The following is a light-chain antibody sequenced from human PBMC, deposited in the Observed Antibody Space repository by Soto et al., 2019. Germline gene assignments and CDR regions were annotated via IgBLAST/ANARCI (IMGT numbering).Light chain of an antibody. CDR2: GTS. CDR3: QQSYSTLT. J-gene: IGKJ3*01. CDR1: QNISHF. V-gene: IGKV1-39*01. Sequence: IQMTQSPLSLSASVGESVTITCRASQNISHFLNWYQQKPGKPPRLLIFGTSNLQSGVPSRFRGSRSETDFSLTISGLKPEDFSTYICQQSYSTLTFGPGTRVDI.